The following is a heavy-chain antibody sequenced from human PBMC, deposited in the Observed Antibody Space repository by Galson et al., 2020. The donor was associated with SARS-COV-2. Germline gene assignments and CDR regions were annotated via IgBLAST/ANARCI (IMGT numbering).Heavy chain of an antibody. J-gene: IGHJ4*02. Sequence: ASVQVSCKASGYTFTGYYMQWLRQAPRQGLEWTGWLNPNHGGTNYAQKFQGSVTMTRDTSTSTAYIELSRLRSDDTAMYYCASAQLPIIPKWLLDYWSQGTLLIVSS. V-gene: IGHV1-2*02. D-gene: IGHD3-22*01. CDR3: ASAQLPIIPKWLLDY. CDR1: GYTFTGYY. CDR2: LNPNHGGT.